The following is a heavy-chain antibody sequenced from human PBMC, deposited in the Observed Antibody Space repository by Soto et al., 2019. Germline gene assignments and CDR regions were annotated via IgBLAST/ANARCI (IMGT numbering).Heavy chain of an antibody. V-gene: IGHV1-46*01. CDR2: INTSGGSP. D-gene: IGHD6-25*01. CDR1: GYTFTIYY. Sequence: ASVKVSCKAFGYTFTIYYIHWVRQAPGQGLEWMGVINTSGGSPTYAQKFQGRVTMTRDTSTSTVYMELSSLRSEDTAVYYCARGGRHSDYYYYYGMDVWGQGTTVTVSS. J-gene: IGHJ6*02. CDR3: ARGGRHSDYYYYYGMDV.